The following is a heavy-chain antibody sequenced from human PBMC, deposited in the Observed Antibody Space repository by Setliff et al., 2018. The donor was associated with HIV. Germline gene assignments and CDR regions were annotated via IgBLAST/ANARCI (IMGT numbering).Heavy chain of an antibody. CDR3: ARSIYGSGSHPLDI. CDR2: MYAAGRS. Sequence: SETLSLTCTVSGGSVDGYYWSWIRQPAGEGLEWIGRMYAAGRSNYNPSLESRVTMSVDRSKDQFSLRLTSVSAADTAVYYCARSIYGSGSHPLDIWGQGTLVTVSS. CDR1: GGSVDGYY. V-gene: IGHV4-4*07. J-gene: IGHJ4*02. D-gene: IGHD3-10*01.